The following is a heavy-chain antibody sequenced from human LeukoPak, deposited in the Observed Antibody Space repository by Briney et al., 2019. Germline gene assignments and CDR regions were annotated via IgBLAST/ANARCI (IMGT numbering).Heavy chain of an antibody. V-gene: IGHV4-59*01. D-gene: IGHD6-13*01. CDR2: IYYSGTT. Sequence: PSETLSLTCTVSGGSISSYYWSWIRQPPGKGLQWIGYIYYSGTTNYNPSLKSRVTISVDTSKNQFSLKLSSVTAADTAVYYCARGVYIAAAQYGYWGQGTLVTVSS. CDR3: ARGVYIAAAQYGY. CDR1: GGSISSYY. J-gene: IGHJ4*02.